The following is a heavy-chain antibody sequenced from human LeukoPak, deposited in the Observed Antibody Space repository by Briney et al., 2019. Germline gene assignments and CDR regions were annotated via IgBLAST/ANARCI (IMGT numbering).Heavy chain of an antibody. Sequence: ASVKLSRKASGYTFTSYDINWVRHATGQGLEWMGWMNPNSGNTGYAQKYQGRVTMTSNTSISTAYMELSSLRSEDTAVYYCARGVTTVTKAPGYWGQGTLVTVSS. J-gene: IGHJ4*02. D-gene: IGHD4-17*01. CDR2: MNPNSGNT. CDR3: ARGVTTVTKAPGY. V-gene: IGHV1-8*01. CDR1: GYTFTSYD.